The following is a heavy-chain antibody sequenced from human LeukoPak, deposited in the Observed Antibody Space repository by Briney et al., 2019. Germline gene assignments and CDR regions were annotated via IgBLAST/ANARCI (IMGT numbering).Heavy chain of an antibody. Sequence: PGGSLRLSCAASGFTFSSYSMSWVRQAPGKGLEWVSYIDTSSSTIYYADSVKGRFTISRDNAKNSLYLQMNSLRAEDTAVYYCARDNLIVVVIPSPIFGMDVWGQGTTVTVSS. CDR3: ARDNLIVVVIPSPIFGMDV. CDR1: GFTFSSYS. V-gene: IGHV3-48*04. D-gene: IGHD3-22*01. J-gene: IGHJ6*02. CDR2: IDTSSSTI.